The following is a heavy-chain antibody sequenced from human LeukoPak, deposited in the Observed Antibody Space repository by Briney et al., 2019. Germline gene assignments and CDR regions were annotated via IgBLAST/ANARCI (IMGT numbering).Heavy chain of an antibody. D-gene: IGHD5-18*01. CDR3: ARLVSGYSYGHDAFDI. J-gene: IGHJ3*02. V-gene: IGHV3-48*03. CDR2: ISSSGSTI. CDR1: GFTFSSYE. Sequence: PGGSLRLSCAASGFTFSSYEMNWVRQAPGKGLGWVSYISSSGSTIYYADSVKGRFTISRDNAKNSLYLQMNSLRAEDTAVYYCARLVSGYSYGHDAFDIWGQGTMVTVSS.